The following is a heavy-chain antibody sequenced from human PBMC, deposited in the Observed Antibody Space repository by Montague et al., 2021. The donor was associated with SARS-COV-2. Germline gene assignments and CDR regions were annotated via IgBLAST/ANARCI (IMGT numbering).Heavy chain of an antibody. CDR1: GGSFSGYY. J-gene: IGHJ4*02. D-gene: IGHD2-15*01. CDR3: ARGSVDIVVVVAATPPYFDY. V-gene: IGHV4-34*01. CDR2: INHSGST. Sequence: TLSLTCAVYGGSFSGYYWSWIRQPPGKGLEWIGEINHSGSTNYNPSLKSRVTISVDTSKNQFSLKLSSVTAADTAVYYCARGSVDIVVVVAATPPYFDYWGQGTLVTVSS.